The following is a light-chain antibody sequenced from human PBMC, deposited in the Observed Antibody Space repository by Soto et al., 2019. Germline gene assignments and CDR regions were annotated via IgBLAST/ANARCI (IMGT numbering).Light chain of an antibody. V-gene: IGLV1-40*01. CDR1: SSNIGAGYA. CDR3: QSYDSSLSGSL. J-gene: IGLJ2*01. Sequence: QSVLTQPPSVSGAPGQRVTISCTGSSSNIGAGYAVHWYQQLPGTAPKLLIYGDSNRPSGVPDRFSGSKSATSASLAITGLQAEDEADYYCQSYDSSLSGSLFGGGTKLTVL. CDR2: GDS.